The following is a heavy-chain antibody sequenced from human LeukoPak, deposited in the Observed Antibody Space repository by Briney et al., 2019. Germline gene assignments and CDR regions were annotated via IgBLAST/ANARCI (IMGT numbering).Heavy chain of an antibody. V-gene: IGHV3-23*01. CDR2: ISGSGGST. J-gene: IGHJ4*02. CDR1: GFTFSSYA. CDR3: AKGQDNTAYYSS. Sequence: GGSLRLSCVVSGFTFSSYAMSWVRQAPGKGLEWVSGISGSGGSTYCADSVKGRFTISRDNSKNTLYLQMNSLRAEDTALYYCAKGQDNTAYYSSWGQGTQVTVSS. D-gene: IGHD3-9*01.